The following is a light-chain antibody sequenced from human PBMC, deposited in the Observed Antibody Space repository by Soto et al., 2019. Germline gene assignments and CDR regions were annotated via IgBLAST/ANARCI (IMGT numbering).Light chain of an antibody. Sequence: EIVLTQSPATLSSSPGERATLSCRASQTVGVRLAWYQQKPGQAPRLLIYDASNRATGIPARFSGSGSGTDFTLTINSLEPEDFAVYYCQQRSNWPSITFGQGTRLEIK. CDR3: QQRSNWPSIT. CDR2: DAS. V-gene: IGKV3-11*01. J-gene: IGKJ5*01. CDR1: QTVGVR.